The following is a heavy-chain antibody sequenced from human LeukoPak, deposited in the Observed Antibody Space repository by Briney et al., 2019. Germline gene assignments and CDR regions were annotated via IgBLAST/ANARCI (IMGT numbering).Heavy chain of an antibody. J-gene: IGHJ4*02. V-gene: IGHV3-7*01. CDR2: IKYDDTVK. CDR1: GFNFGTYW. CDR3: ARDPDSSAFDY. D-gene: IGHD2-15*01. Sequence: GGSLRLSCTAAGFNFGTYWMSWVRQSPEKGLEFVANIKYDDTVKNYVDSVKGRFTISRDNPSNSVYLQMDSLRPEDTALYYCARDPDSSAFDYWGQGAQVTVSS.